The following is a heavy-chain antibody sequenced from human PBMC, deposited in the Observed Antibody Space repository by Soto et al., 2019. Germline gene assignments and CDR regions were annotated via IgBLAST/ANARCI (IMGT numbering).Heavy chain of an antibody. CDR3: ARVWWFGEKEYFQN. CDR1: GFSLSTDGMC. J-gene: IGHJ1*01. Sequence: SGPTLVNPTQTLTLTCTISGFSLSTDGMCVSWIRQPPWKALEWLARIDWNDDKYYSTSLKTRLTISKDTSKNQAVLTMTKLDPADTATYYCARVWWFGEKEYFQNWGQGTLVTVSS. V-gene: IGHV2-70*11. D-gene: IGHD2-21*01. CDR2: IDWNDDK.